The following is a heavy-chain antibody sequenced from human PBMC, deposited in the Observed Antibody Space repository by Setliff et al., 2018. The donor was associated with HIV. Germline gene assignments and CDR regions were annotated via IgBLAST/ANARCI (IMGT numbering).Heavy chain of an antibody. J-gene: IGHJ6*03. CDR1: GGSISSGDYY. Sequence: SETLSLTCSVFGGSISSGDYYWSWLRQHPGKGLEWIGYIYHSGTTFYDPSLKSRVTMSLDTSYNQFSLKLNSVTAADTAVYYCATGRLYYYMDVWGKGTTVTVSS. CDR2: IYHSGTT. V-gene: IGHV4-31*03. D-gene: IGHD1-1*01. CDR3: ATGRLYYYMDV.